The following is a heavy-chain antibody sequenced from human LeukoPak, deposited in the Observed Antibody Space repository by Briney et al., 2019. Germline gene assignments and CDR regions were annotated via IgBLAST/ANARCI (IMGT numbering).Heavy chain of an antibody. V-gene: IGHV3-30-3*01. CDR3: ARPEGRGYSYGTLDY. J-gene: IGHJ4*02. D-gene: IGHD5-18*01. CDR1: GFTFSSYA. Sequence: PGGSLRLSCAASGFTFSSYAMHWVRQAPGKGLEWVAVISYDGSNKYYADSVKGRFTISRDNSKNTLYLQMNSLRAEDTAVYYCARPEGRGYSYGTLDYWGQGTLVTVSS. CDR2: ISYDGSNK.